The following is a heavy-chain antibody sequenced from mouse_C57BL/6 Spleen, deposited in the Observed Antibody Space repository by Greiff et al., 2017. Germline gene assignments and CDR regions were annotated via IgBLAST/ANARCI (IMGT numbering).Heavy chain of an antibody. CDR1: GYTFTDYE. Sequence: QVQLQQSGAELVRPGASVTLSCKASGYTFTDYEMHWVKQTPVDGLEWIGAIDPGTGGTSYNQKFKGKAILTADKSSSTAYMELRSLTSEDSAIYYDTTDYYGGSYQPCWYFDVWGTGTTVTVSA. CDR2: IDPGTGGT. V-gene: IGHV1-15*01. J-gene: IGHJ1*03. D-gene: IGHD1-1*01. CDR3: TTDYYGGSYQPCWYFDV.